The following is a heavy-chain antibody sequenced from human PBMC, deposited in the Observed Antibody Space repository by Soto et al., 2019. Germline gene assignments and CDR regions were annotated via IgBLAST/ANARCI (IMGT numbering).Heavy chain of an antibody. CDR1: GFTFGSYW. Sequence: EVQLVESGGGLVQPGGSLRLSCAASGFTFGSYWMHWVRQAPGKGLVWVSRIKSDGSHTSYADSVKGRFTISRDNAKNTLYMQMNSLRAEDTAVYYCARYYYSSGDYWGQGTLVTVSS. CDR2: IKSDGSHT. CDR3: ARYYYSSGDY. D-gene: IGHD6-19*01. V-gene: IGHV3-74*01. J-gene: IGHJ4*02.